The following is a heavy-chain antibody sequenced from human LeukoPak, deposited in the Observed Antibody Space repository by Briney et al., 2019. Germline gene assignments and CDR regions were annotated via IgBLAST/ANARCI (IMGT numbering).Heavy chain of an antibody. V-gene: IGHV1-69*13. D-gene: IGHD2-15*01. Sequence: SVKVSCKASGGTFSSYAISWVRQAPGQGLEWMGGIIPIFGTANYAQKFQGRVTITADESTSTAYMELSSLRSEDTAVYYCARDCSGGSCYGDYWGQGTLVTVSP. CDR2: IIPIFGTA. CDR3: ARDCSGGSCYGDY. CDR1: GGTFSSYA. J-gene: IGHJ4*02.